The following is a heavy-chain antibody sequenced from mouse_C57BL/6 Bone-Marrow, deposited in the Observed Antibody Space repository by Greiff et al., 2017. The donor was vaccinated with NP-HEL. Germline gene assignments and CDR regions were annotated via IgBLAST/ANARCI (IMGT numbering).Heavy chain of an antibody. D-gene: IGHD1-1*01. J-gene: IGHJ3*01. Sequence: QVQLKQPGAELVKPGASVKLSCKASGYTFTSYWMHWVKQRPGQGLEWIGMIHPNSGSTNYNEKFKSKATLTVDKSSSTAYMQLSSLTSEDSAVYYCASSHLAAWFAYWGQGTLVTVSA. CDR1: GYTFTSYW. CDR3: ASSHLAAWFAY. CDR2: IHPNSGST. V-gene: IGHV1-64*01.